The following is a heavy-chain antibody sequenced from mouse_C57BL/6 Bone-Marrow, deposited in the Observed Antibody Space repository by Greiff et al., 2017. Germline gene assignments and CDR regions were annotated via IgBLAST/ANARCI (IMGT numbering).Heavy chain of an antibody. CDR2: ISYDGSN. CDR1: GYSITSGYY. J-gene: IGHJ2*01. Sequence: EVKLMESGPGLVKPSQSLSLTCSVTGYSITSGYYWNWIRQFPGNKLEWMGYISYDGSNNYNPSLKNRISITRDTSKNQFFLKLNFVTTEDTATYYCAREEGYWGQGTTLTVSS. V-gene: IGHV3-6*01. CDR3: AREEGY.